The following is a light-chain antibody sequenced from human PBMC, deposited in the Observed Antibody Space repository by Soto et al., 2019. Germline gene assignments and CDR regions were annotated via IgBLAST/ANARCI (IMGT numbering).Light chain of an antibody. CDR3: SSYTSSTHYV. Sequence: QSVLAQPASVSGSPGQSITISCTGSSSDVGGYNYVSWYQQHPGKAPKLMIYYVSNRPSGVSSRFSGSKSGNTASLTISGLQADDEADYYCSSYTSSTHYVFGTGTKLTV. V-gene: IGLV2-14*03. J-gene: IGLJ1*01. CDR1: SSDVGGYNY. CDR2: YVS.